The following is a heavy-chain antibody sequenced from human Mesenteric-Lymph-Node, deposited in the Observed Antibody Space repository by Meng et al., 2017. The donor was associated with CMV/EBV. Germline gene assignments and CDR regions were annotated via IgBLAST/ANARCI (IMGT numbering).Heavy chain of an antibody. J-gene: IGHJ6*02. CDR1: GFTFSSYA. CDR2: IYSGGSST. V-gene: IGHV3-23*03. D-gene: IGHD3-10*01. Sequence: GESLKISCAASGFTFSSYAMSWVRQAPGKGLEWVSVIYSGGSSTYYADSVKGRFTISRDNAKNSLYLQMNSLRAEDTAVYYCARDGGSGSYGDYYYGLDVWGQGTTVTVSS. CDR3: ARDGGSGSYGDYYYGLDV.